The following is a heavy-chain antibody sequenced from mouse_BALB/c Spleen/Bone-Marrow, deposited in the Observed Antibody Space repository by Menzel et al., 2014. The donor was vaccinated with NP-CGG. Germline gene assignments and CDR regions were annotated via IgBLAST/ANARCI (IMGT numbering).Heavy chain of an antibody. CDR3: ARDENYYGNYGTMDY. D-gene: IGHD2-1*01. Sequence: VKVEESGPGLVAPSQSLSITCTVSGYSLTSYGVHWVRQPPGKGLEWLGVIWAGGSTNYNSALMSRLSISKDSSKSQVFLKMNSLQTDDTAMYYCARDENYYGNYGTMDYWGQGTSVTVSS. CDR1: GYSLTSYG. CDR2: IWAGGST. J-gene: IGHJ4*01. V-gene: IGHV2-9*02.